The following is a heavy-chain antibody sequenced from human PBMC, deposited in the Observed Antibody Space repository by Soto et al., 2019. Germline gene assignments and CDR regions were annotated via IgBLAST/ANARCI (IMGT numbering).Heavy chain of an antibody. J-gene: IGHJ6*03. V-gene: IGHV3-23*01. D-gene: IGHD1-1*01. Sequence: GGSLRLSCAASGFTFSSYAMSWVRQAPGKGLEWVSAISGSGGSTYYADSVKGRFTISRDNSKNTLYLQMNSLRAEDTAVYYCAKEGVQLERRIQYYYYYMDVWGKGTTVTVSS. CDR3: AKEGVQLERRIQYYYYYMDV. CDR2: ISGSGGST. CDR1: GFTFSSYA.